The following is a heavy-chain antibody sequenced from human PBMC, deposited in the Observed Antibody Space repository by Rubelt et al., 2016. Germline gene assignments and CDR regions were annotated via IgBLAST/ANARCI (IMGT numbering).Heavy chain of an antibody. CDR3: AHEQTDGGFDS. J-gene: IGHJ4*02. Sequence: QVHLQESGPGLVKPSGTFSLTCAVSNGSISNSGWWSWVRQPPGKGLEWIGEIYHSGMTNYNASLEYRVIMSIDKSKNQLSLKFNSVTAADTAVYYCAHEQTDGGFDSWGQGTLVNGSS. D-gene: IGHD1/OR15-1a*01. CDR2: IYHSGMT. CDR1: NGSISNSGW. V-gene: IGHV4-4*02.